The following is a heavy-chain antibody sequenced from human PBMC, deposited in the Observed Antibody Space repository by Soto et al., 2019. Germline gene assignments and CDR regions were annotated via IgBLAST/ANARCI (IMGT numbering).Heavy chain of an antibody. CDR1: GGSISSGVYY. CDR3: ARGSPAELHTFDY. D-gene: IGHD3-10*01. J-gene: IGHJ4*02. V-gene: IGHV4-31*03. CDR2: LYYSGST. Sequence: QVQLQESGPGLVKPSQTLSLTCTVSGGSISSGVYYCSWIRQHPGKGLEWIGYLYYSGSTYYNPSLKSRVTISVDTSKNQFSLKLSSVTAADTAVYYCARGSPAELHTFDYWGQGTLVTVSS.